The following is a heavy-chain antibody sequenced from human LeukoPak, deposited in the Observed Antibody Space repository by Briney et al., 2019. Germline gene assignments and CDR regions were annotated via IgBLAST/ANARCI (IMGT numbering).Heavy chain of an antibody. J-gene: IGHJ4*02. V-gene: IGHV3-21*01. Sequence: GGSLRLSCAASGFTFSTYIMIWVRQAPGKGLEWVSSITSSSSYIYYANSVKGRFTISRDNAKNSLYLQMNSLRAEDTTVYYCARVMSGSLTFDFWGQGTLVTVSS. CDR1: GFTFSTYI. CDR3: ARVMSGSLTFDF. CDR2: ITSSSSYI. D-gene: IGHD3-10*01.